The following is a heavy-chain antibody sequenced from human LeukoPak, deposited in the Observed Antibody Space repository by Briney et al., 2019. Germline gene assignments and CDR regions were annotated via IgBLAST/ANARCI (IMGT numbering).Heavy chain of an antibody. D-gene: IGHD3-22*01. CDR2: IYSGGST. Sequence: GGSLRLSCAASGFTVSSNYMSWVRQAPGKGLEWVSVIYSGGSTYYADSVKGRFTISRDNSKNTLYLQMNSLRAEDTAVYYCARDRVRREYSDSSGYRPDAFDIWGQGTMVTVSS. CDR3: ARDRVRREYSDSSGYRPDAFDI. V-gene: IGHV3-53*01. CDR1: GFTVSSNY. J-gene: IGHJ3*02.